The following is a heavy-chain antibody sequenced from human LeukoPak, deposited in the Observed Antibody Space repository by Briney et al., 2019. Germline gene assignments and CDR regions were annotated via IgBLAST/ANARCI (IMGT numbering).Heavy chain of an antibody. CDR3: AKGGTVTRAYDAFDI. V-gene: IGHV3-30*04. CDR1: GFTFSSYA. CDR2: ISYDGSNK. J-gene: IGHJ3*02. D-gene: IGHD4-17*01. Sequence: GGSLRLSCAASGFTFSSYAMHWVRQAPGKGLEWVAVISYDGSNKYYADSVKGRFTISRDNSKNTLYLQMNSLRAEDTAVYYCAKGGTVTRAYDAFDIWGQGTVVTVSS.